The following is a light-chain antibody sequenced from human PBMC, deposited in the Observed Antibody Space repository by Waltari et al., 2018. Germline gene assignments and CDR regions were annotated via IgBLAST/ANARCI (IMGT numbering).Light chain of an antibody. CDR1: QSLRIY. J-gene: IGKJ1*01. CDR2: HAS. Sequence: EIVLTQSPGTLSLSPGERANLSCRASQSLRIYLAWYQQKPGQAPRLLIYHASTRATGIPDRFSGSGSGTDFSLTISILEPEDFAVYYCQHYESLPVTFGQGTKVESK. CDR3: QHYESLPVT. V-gene: IGKV3-20*01.